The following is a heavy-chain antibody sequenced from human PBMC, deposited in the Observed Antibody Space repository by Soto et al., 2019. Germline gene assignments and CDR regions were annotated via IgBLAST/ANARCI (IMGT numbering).Heavy chain of an antibody. CDR3: AHTGRHYDDYPISDH. CDR1: GFSLSPTGVG. J-gene: IGHJ4*03. Sequence: SGPTLVNPTQTLTLTCTFSGFSLSPTGVGVGWIRQPPGKALEWLALIYGDDDRRNSPSLKIRLTVTKDTSKNEVVLTLTNMDPVDTATLFRAHTGRHYDDYPISDHSGTGTLVTVSS. V-gene: IGHV2-5*02. CDR2: IYGDDDR. D-gene: IGHD4-17*01.